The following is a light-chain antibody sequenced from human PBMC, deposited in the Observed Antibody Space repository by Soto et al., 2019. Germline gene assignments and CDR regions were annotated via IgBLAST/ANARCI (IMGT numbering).Light chain of an antibody. J-gene: IGKJ1*01. V-gene: IGKV1-17*01. CDR3: HHYNSYSEA. Sequence: EIQITQSPSSLSASVGDRVTITCRSSQDIRNDLGWYQQKPGKAPKLVIYGASNLQSGVPSRFSGSGSGTEFTLPISSLQPDDFATYYCHHYNSYSEAFGQGTKVDIK. CDR1: QDIRND. CDR2: GAS.